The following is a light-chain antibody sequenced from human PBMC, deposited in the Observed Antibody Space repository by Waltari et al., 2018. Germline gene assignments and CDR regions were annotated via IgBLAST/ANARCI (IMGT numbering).Light chain of an antibody. CDR1: QSISSSF. V-gene: IGKV3-20*01. Sequence: IVLTQSPGTLSLSPGERATLSCWASQSISSSFLGWYQQRPGQTPRLLIYAASRRAAGVPDRCSGSGSGTEFTLTINILEPEDFAVYYCQQYGSAPFPFGQGTKLEI. J-gene: IGKJ2*01. CDR2: AAS. CDR3: QQYGSAPFP.